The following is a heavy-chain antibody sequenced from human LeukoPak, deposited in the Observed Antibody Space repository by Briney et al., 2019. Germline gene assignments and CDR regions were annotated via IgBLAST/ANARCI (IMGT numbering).Heavy chain of an antibody. CDR1: GGTFSSYA. J-gene: IGHJ3*02. V-gene: IGHV1-69*13. Sequence: GASVKVSCKXSGGTFSSYAISWVRQAPGQGLEWMGGIIPIFGTANYAQKFQGRVTITADESTSTAYMELSSLRSEDTAVYYCARYGGNNAFDIWGQGTMVTVSS. D-gene: IGHD4-23*01. CDR3: ARYGGNNAFDI. CDR2: IIPIFGTA.